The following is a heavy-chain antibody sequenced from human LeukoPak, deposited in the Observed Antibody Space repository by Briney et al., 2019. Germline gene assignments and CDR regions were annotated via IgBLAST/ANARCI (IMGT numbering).Heavy chain of an antibody. J-gene: IGHJ4*02. V-gene: IGHV3-48*03. CDR1: GFTFISYD. CDR2: ISGSGGTI. D-gene: IGHD3/OR15-3a*01. Sequence: HPGGSLRLSCAASGFTFISYDMNWVRQAPGKGREWVSYISGSGGTIYYADSVKGRFTISRDNAKNSLYLQMNSLRAEDTAVYYCASGADFWTNYRLDYWGQGTLVTVSS. CDR3: ASGADFWTNYRLDY.